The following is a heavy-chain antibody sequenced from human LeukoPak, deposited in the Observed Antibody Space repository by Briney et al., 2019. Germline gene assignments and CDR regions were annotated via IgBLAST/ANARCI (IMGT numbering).Heavy chain of an antibody. CDR3: ARAPSGWHEGYYYGMDV. Sequence: PSETLSLTCTVSGGSISSYYWSWIRQPPGKGLEWIGYIYYSGSTNYNPSLKSRVTISVDTSKNQFSLKLSSVTAADTAVYYCARAPSGWHEGYYYGMDVWGQGTTVTVSS. V-gene: IGHV4-59*01. J-gene: IGHJ6*02. CDR1: GGSISSYY. CDR2: IYYSGST. D-gene: IGHD6-19*01.